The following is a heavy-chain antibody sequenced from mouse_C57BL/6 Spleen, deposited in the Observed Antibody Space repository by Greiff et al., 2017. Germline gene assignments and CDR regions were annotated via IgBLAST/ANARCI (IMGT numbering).Heavy chain of an antibody. CDR2: IHPNSGST. CDR3: AREGDYDEGYYFDY. V-gene: IGHV1-64*01. D-gene: IGHD2-4*01. CDR1: GYTFTSYW. Sequence: QVQLQQPGAELVKPGASVKLSCKASGYTFTSYWMHWVKQRPGQGLEWIGMIHPNSGSTNYNEKFKSKDTLTVDKSSSTAYMQLSSLTSEDSAVYYCAREGDYDEGYYFDYWGQGTTLTVSS. J-gene: IGHJ2*01.